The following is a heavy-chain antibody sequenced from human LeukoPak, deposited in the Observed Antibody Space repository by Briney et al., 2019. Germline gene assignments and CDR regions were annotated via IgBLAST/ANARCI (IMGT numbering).Heavy chain of an antibody. CDR2: IYHSGST. CDR1: GGSISSSNW. Sequence: SETLSLTCAVSGGSISSSNWWSWVRQPPGKGLEWIGEIYHSGSTNYNPSLKSRVTISVDTSKNQFSLKLSSVTAADTAVYYCARTRGGSGWYRLFRVWGQGTLVTVSS. D-gene: IGHD6-19*01. J-gene: IGHJ4*02. CDR3: ARTRGGSGWYRLFRV. V-gene: IGHV4-4*02.